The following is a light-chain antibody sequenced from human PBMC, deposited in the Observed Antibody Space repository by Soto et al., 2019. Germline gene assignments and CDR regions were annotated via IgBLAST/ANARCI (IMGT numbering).Light chain of an antibody. J-gene: IGKJ4*01. CDR3: QQLYTYPLT. V-gene: IGKV1-33*01. CDR2: DAS. CDR1: HDIRKY. Sequence: DIQMTQSPSSLSASVGDRVTITCQASHDIRKYLNWYQQKPGKAPKLLIYDASNMETGVPSRFTGSGSGTDFTLTISSLQPEDFATYYCQQLYTYPLTFGGGTKVDIK.